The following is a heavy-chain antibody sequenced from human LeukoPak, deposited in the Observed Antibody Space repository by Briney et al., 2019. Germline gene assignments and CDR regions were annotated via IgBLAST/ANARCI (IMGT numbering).Heavy chain of an antibody. D-gene: IGHD2-15*01. V-gene: IGHV3-64*01. CDR2: IRSNGGST. Sequence: PGGSLRLSCAASGFTFSSYSMNWVRQTPGKGLEYVAVIRSNGGSTYYANSVKGRFTISRDNSKNTLYLQMGSLRAEDMAVYYCARGLVLGAFDIWGQGRMVTGSS. CDR1: GFTFSSYS. J-gene: IGHJ3*02. CDR3: ARGLVLGAFDI.